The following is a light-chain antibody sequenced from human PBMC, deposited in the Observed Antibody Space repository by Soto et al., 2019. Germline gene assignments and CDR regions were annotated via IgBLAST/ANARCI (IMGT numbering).Light chain of an antibody. CDR3: CSYAGSVV. Sequence: QSALTQPASVSGSPGQSITLSCTGTSSDVGSYNLVSWYQQHLGKAPKLMIYEGSKRPSGVSNRFSGSKSGNTASLTISGLQAEDEADYYCCSYAGSVVFGGGTKLTVL. CDR1: SSDVGSYNL. V-gene: IGLV2-23*01. CDR2: EGS. J-gene: IGLJ2*01.